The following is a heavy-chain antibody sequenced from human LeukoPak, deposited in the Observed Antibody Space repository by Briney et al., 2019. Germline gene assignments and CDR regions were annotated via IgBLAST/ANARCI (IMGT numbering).Heavy chain of an antibody. CDR1: GGSISSYY. D-gene: IGHD5-12*01. J-gene: IGHJ4*02. CDR3: ASSSLGYYFDY. V-gene: IGHV4-59*01. CDR2: IYYSGST. Sequence: PSETLSLTCTVSGGSISSYYWSWIRQPPGKGLEWIGYIYYSGSTNYNPSLKSRVTISVDTSKNQFSLKLSSVTAADTAVYYCASSSLGYYFDYWGQGTLVTVSS.